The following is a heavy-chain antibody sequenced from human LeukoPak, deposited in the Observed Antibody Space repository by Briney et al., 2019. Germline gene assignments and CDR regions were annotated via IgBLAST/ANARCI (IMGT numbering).Heavy chain of an antibody. CDR3: ARSTLYYYDSSGYYSVD. CDR2: IDWDDDK. CDR1: GFSLSTSGMC. J-gene: IGHJ4*02. D-gene: IGHD3-22*01. Sequence: SGPALVKPTQTLTLTCTFSGFSLSTSGMCVSWIRQPPAKALEWLARIDWDDDKYYSTSLKTRLTISKDTSKNQVVLTMTNMDPVDTATYYCARSTLYYYDSSGYYSVDWGQGTLVTVSS. V-gene: IGHV2-70*11.